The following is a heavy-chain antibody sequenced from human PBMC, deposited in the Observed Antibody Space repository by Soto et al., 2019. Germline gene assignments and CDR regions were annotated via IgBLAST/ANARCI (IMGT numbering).Heavy chain of an antibody. CDR2: MNPNSGNT. V-gene: IGHV1-8*01. Sequence: QVPLVQSGAEVKKPGASVKVSCKASGYTFTSYDINWLRQATGQGLEWMGWMNPNSGNTGYAQKFQGRVTMSRNTSISTAYRELSSLRSEDAAVYYCAKAHSRGDAFYIWGQGTMVPVSS. CDR1: GYTFTSYD. CDR3: AKAHSRGDAFYI. J-gene: IGHJ3*02. D-gene: IGHD3-22*01.